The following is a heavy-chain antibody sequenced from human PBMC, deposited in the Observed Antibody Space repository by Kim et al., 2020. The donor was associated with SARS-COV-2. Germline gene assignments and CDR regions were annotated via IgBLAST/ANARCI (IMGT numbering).Heavy chain of an antibody. Sequence: LKSRVTISVDTSKNQFPLKLSSVTAADTAVYYCARGDYGSGSYPKYGMDVWGQGTTVTVSS. D-gene: IGHD3-10*01. CDR3: ARGDYGSGSYPKYGMDV. J-gene: IGHJ6*02. V-gene: IGHV4-34*01.